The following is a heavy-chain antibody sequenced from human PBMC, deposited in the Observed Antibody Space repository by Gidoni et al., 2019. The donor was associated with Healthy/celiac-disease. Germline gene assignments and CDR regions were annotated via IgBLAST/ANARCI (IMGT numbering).Heavy chain of an antibody. J-gene: IGHJ6*03. Sequence: QVQLQQWGAGLLKPSATLSLTCAVYGGSFSGYYWSWIRQPPGKGLEWIGEINHSGSTNYNPSLKSRVTISVDTSKNQFSLKLSSVTAADTAVYYCARGRRGRGGLLVYYYYMDVWGKGTTVTVSS. V-gene: IGHV4-34*01. CDR2: INHSGST. CDR3: ARGRRGRGGLLVYYYYMDV. D-gene: IGHD5-18*01. CDR1: GGSFSGYY.